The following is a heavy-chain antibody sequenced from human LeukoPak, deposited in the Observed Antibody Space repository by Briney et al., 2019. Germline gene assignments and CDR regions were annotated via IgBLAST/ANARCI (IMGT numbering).Heavy chain of an antibody. V-gene: IGHV4-34*01. CDR1: IDSFTNYY. J-gene: IGHJ6*03. CDR2: VNDSGGT. CDR3: ARGPFYYMDV. Sequence: SETLSLTCAVYIDSFTNYYWNWIRQTPGKGLEWIGEVNDSGGTNINPSLRSRVILSVDTSKNQFSLKLSSVTAADTAVYYCARGPFYYMDVWGKGTTVTVSS.